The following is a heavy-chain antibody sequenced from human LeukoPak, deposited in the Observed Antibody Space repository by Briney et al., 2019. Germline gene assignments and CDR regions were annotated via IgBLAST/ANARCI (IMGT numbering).Heavy chain of an antibody. D-gene: IGHD4-4*01. CDR1: GGSFSGYY. Sequence: SETPSLTCAVYGGSFSGYYWSWIRQPPGKGLEWIGEINHSGSTNYNPSLKSRVTISVDTSKNQFSLKLSSVTAADTAVYYCARGPRTQGPATAVYFDYWGQGTLVTVSS. CDR2: INHSGST. V-gene: IGHV4-34*01. CDR3: ARGPRTQGPATAVYFDY. J-gene: IGHJ4*02.